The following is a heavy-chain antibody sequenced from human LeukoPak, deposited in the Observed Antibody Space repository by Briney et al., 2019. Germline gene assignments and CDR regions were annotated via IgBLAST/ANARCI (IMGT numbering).Heavy chain of an antibody. V-gene: IGHV1-69*04. CDR1: GGTFSSYA. CDR2: IIPILGIA. CDR3: ARENYYDSSGYQYYFDY. Sequence: ASVKVSCKASGGTFSSYAISWVRQAPGQGLEWMGRIIPILGIANYAQKFQGRVTITADKSTSTAYMELSSLRSEDTAVYYCARENYYDSSGYQYYFDYWGQGTLVTVSS. D-gene: IGHD3-22*01. J-gene: IGHJ4*02.